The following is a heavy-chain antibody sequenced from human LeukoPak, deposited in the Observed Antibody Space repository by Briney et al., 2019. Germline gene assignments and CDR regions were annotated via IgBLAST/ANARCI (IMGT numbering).Heavy chain of an antibody. CDR2: IYYSGST. CDR1: GGSISSGDYY. D-gene: IGHD3-10*01. V-gene: IGHV4-30-4*01. CDR3: AREKVTMVRGVIWPGYYGMDV. Sequence: SETLSLTCTVSGGSISSGDYYWSWIRQPPGKGLEWIGYIYYSGSTYYNPSLKSRVTISVDTSKNQFSLKLSSVTAADTAVYYCAREKVTMVRGVIWPGYYGMDVRGKGTTVTVSS. J-gene: IGHJ6*04.